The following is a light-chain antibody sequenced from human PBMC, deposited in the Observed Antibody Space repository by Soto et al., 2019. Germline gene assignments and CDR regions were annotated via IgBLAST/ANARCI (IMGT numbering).Light chain of an antibody. Sequence: EIVMTQSPATLSVSPGERATLSCRASQSVSSNLAWYQQKRGQAPRLLIYGTSTRATGVPARISGSGSGTEFILTISSLQSEDFAVYYCQQRSNWPKYTFGQGTKLEIK. CDR1: QSVSSN. J-gene: IGKJ2*01. V-gene: IGKV3-15*01. CDR2: GTS. CDR3: QQRSNWPKYT.